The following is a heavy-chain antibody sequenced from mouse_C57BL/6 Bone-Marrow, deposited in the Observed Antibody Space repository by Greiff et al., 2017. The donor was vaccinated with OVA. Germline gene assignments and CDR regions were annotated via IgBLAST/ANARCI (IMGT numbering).Heavy chain of an antibody. CDR3: ARGGPMDY. J-gene: IGHJ4*01. V-gene: IGHV1-19*01. CDR1: GYTFTDYY. CDR2: INPYNGGT. Sequence: VQLKESGPVLVKPGASVKMSCKASGYTFTDYYMNWVKQSHGKSLEWIGVINPYNGGTSYNQKFKGKATLTVDKSSSTAYMELNSLTSEDSAVYYCARGGPMDYWGQGTSVTVSS.